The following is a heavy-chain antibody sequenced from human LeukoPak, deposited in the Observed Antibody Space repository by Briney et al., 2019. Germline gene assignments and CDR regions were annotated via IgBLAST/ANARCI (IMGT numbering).Heavy chain of an antibody. CDR1: GGSISSYY. J-gene: IGHJ6*03. Sequence: PSETLSLTCTVSGGSISSYYWSWIRQPPGKGLEWIGYIYTSGSTNYNPSLKSRVTISVDTSKNQFSLKLSSVTAADTAVYNCASLSNYYYYMDVWGKGTTVTVSS. V-gene: IGHV4-4*09. CDR2: IYTSGST. CDR3: ASLSNYYYYMDV.